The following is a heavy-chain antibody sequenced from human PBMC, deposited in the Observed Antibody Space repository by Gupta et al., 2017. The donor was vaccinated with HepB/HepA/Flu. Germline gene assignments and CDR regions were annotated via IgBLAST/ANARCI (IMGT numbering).Heavy chain of an antibody. Sequence: EVQLLESGGDLVQPGGSLKLSCAASGFTFPNYAMSWVRQSPGKGLEWVSVINIVSGAIFYADSVEGRFTVSRDNSKNTIYLQMSSLRAEDTAVYYCVKNRDMSSWYATFDDWGQGTLVTVSS. CDR2: INIVSGAI. CDR3: VKNRDMSSWYATFDD. V-gene: IGHV3-23*01. D-gene: IGHD6-13*01. CDR1: GFTFPNYA. J-gene: IGHJ4*02.